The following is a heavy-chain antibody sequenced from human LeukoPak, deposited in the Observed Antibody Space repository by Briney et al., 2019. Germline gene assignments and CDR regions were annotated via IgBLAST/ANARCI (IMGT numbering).Heavy chain of an antibody. CDR1: GGSFSGYY. Sequence: SETLSLTCAVYGGSFSGYYWSWIRQPPGKGLEWIGEINHSGSTNYNPSLKRRVTISVDTSKNQFSLKLSSVTAADTAVYYCAREGSKQWLVNWFDPWGQGTLVTVSS. V-gene: IGHV4-34*01. J-gene: IGHJ5*02. D-gene: IGHD6-19*01. CDR2: INHSGST. CDR3: AREGSKQWLVNWFDP.